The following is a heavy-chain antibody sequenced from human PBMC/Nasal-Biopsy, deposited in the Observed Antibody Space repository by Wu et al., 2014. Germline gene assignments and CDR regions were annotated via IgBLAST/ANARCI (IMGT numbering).Heavy chain of an antibody. CDR3: AAWLFGLRSFDI. V-gene: IGHV4-4*07. D-gene: IGHD2-21*01. CDR2: IYSGGST. Sequence: SGGSISSHYWSWIRQPAGQGLEWIGRIYSGGSTSYNPSLNSRVTISVDASKNQFSLKLSSVTATDTAVYYCAAWLFGLRSFDIWGQGTMITVSS. J-gene: IGHJ3*02. CDR1: GGSISSHY.